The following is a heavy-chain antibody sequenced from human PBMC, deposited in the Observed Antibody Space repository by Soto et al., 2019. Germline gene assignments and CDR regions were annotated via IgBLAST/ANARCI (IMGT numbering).Heavy chain of an antibody. CDR2: IKQDGSEK. CDR1: GFTFSSYW. V-gene: IGHV3-7*01. CDR3: ARDSFPIPLDYFDY. J-gene: IGHJ4*02. Sequence: GGSLRLSCAASGFTFSSYWMSWVRQAPGKGLEWVANIKQDGSEKYYVDSVKGRFTISRDNAKNSLYLQMNSLRAEDTAVYYCARDSFPIPLDYFDYWGQGTLVTVSS.